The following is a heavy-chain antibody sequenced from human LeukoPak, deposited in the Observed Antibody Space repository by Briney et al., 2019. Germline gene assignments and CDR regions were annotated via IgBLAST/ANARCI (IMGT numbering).Heavy chain of an antibody. J-gene: IGHJ4*02. Sequence: ASVKVSCKASGYTFTSYYMHWVRQAPGQGLEWMGWMNPNSGNTGYAQKFQGRVTITRNTSISTAYMELSSLRSEDTAVYYCARRMGYNYYGSGSAPAPFDYWGQGTLVTVSS. D-gene: IGHD3-10*01. V-gene: IGHV1-8*03. CDR2: MNPNSGNT. CDR1: GYTFTSYY. CDR3: ARRMGYNYYGSGSAPAPFDY.